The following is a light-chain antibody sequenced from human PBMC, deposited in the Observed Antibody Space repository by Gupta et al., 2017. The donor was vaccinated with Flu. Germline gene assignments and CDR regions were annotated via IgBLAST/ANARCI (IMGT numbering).Light chain of an antibody. CDR3: QSYDSSLSGLYV. CDR1: NIGAGDD. V-gene: IGLV1-40*01. J-gene: IGLJ1*01. Sequence: NIGAGDDVHWYRQLPGTAPKLLNYGNSNRPSGVPDRFSSSNSGTAASLAITGLQAEDEADYYGQSYDSSLSGLYVFGTGTKVTVL. CDR2: GNS.